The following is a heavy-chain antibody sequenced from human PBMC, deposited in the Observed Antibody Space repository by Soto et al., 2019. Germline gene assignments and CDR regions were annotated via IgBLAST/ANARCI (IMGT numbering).Heavy chain of an antibody. J-gene: IGHJ3*02. Sequence: QVQLQESGPGLVEPSGTLSLTCAVSGVSISSNKWWNWVRQPPGKGLEWIGEIYESGTTKYNPSLKSRLTISVDKSKNQFSLRLNSVTAADTAVYYCTSFLVVMTGEDAFDIWGQGTVVTVSS. CDR3: TSFLVVMTGEDAFDI. V-gene: IGHV4-4*02. CDR2: IYESGTT. D-gene: IGHD2-21*01. CDR1: GVSISSNKW.